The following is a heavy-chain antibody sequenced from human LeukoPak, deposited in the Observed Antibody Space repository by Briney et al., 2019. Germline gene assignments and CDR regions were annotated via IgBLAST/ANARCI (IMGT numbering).Heavy chain of an antibody. D-gene: IGHD5-18*01. CDR3: ARAAADTADFDY. Sequence: SETLSLTCTVSGGSIGSYYWSWIRQSAAMRLEWIGRIHTSGSTNYNPSLKSRVTMSVDTSKNQFSLKLTSVSAADTAVYYCARAAADTADFDYWGQGALVTVSS. CDR2: IHTSGST. J-gene: IGHJ4*02. V-gene: IGHV4-4*07. CDR1: GGSIGSYY.